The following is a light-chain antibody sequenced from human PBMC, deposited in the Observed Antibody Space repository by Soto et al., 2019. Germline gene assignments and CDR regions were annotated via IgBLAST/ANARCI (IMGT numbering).Light chain of an antibody. V-gene: IGLV2-23*01. CDR2: EGS. CDR1: SSDIGNYNL. Sequence: PASVCGSSGQSTTISCTGTSSDIGNYNLVSWYQQHPDRAPKLMIYEGSKRPSGVSDRFSGSKTGNTASLTISGLQAEDEADYHCCSYAGGFYVFGTGTKVT. CDR3: CSYAGGFYV. J-gene: IGLJ1*01.